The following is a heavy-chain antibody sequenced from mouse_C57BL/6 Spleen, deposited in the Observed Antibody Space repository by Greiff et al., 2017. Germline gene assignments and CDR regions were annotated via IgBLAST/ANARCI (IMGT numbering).Heavy chain of an antibody. CDR1: GYTFTSYW. CDR3: ARRDYDGNYYARDY. D-gene: IGHD2-4*01. CDR2: IYPGSGST. V-gene: IGHV1-55*01. Sequence: QVQLQQPGAELVKPGASVKMSCKASGYTFTSYWITWVKQRPGQGLEWIGDIYPGSGSTNYNEKFKSRATLTVDTSSSTAYMQLSSLTSEDSAVYYGARRDYDGNYYARDYWGQGTPVTVSS. J-gene: IGHJ4*01.